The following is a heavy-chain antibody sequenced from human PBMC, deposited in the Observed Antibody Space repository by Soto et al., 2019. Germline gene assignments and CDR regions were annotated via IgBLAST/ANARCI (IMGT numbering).Heavy chain of an antibody. CDR2: IYNSGTT. CDR1: GAPISSGGFY. J-gene: IGHJ5*02. D-gene: IGHD3-10*01. Sequence: QVRLQESGPGLVRPSQTLSLTCNVSGAPISSGGFYWSWIRQHPGKGPEWIGYIYNSGTTFYNPSLGSRVTMSLDAAKNHFSLELRSVTVADTAVYYCAREPISTPRGVTQVDPWCQGTQVTVSS. V-gene: IGHV4-31*03. CDR3: AREPISTPRGVTQVDP.